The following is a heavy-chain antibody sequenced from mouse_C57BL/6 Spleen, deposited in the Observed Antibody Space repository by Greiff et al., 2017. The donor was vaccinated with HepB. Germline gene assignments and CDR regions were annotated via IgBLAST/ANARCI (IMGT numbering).Heavy chain of an antibody. CDR2: IDPSDSYT. CDR3: ARRGLLGSYWYFDV. D-gene: IGHD2-3*01. Sequence: QVQLQQPGAELVRPGTSVKLSCKASGYTFTSYWMHWVKQRPGQGLEWIGVIDPSDSYTNYNQKFKGKATLTVDTSSSTAYMQLSSLTSEDSAVYYCARRGLLGSYWYFDVWGTGTTVTVSS. CDR1: GYTFTSYW. J-gene: IGHJ1*03. V-gene: IGHV1-59*01.